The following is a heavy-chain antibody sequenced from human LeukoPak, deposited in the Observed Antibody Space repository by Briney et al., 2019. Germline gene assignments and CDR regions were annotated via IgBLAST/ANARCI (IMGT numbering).Heavy chain of an antibody. J-gene: IGHJ4*02. D-gene: IGHD6-13*01. V-gene: IGHV3-23*01. CDR3: AKAYSSSWYVRLFDY. Sequence: GGSLRLSCAASGFIFSSYAMSWVRQAPGKELEWVSTISGSGGSTYYADSVKGRFTISRDNSKNTLYLQMNSLRAEDTAVYYCAKAYSSSWYVRLFDYWGQGTLVTVSS. CDR1: GFIFSSYA. CDR2: ISGSGGST.